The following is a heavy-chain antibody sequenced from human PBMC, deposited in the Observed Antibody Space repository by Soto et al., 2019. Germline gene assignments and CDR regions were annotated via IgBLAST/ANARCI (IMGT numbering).Heavy chain of an antibody. CDR3: ARELVGATSRWLSY. V-gene: IGHV1-69*13. CDR2: IIPIFGTA. CDR1: GGTFSSYA. Sequence: ASVKVSCKASGGTFSSYAISWVRQAPGQGLEWMGGIIPIFGTANYAQKFQGRVTVTADESTSTAYMELSSLRSEDTAVYYCARELVGATSRWLSYWGQGTLVTVSS. D-gene: IGHD1-26*01. J-gene: IGHJ4*02.